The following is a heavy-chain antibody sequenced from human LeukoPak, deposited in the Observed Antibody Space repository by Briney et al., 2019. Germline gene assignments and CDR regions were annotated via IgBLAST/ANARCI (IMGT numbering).Heavy chain of an antibody. J-gene: IGHJ4*02. CDR3: ESVNPFRFFNY. Sequence: GGSLRLSCATSGFTFSSYEMNWVRQAPGKGLEGVSCISRIGSTIYYADSVKGRFTISRDNAENSLYLQMSSLRADDTAVYYCESVNPFRFFNYWGQGTLVTVSS. CDR1: GFTFSSYE. D-gene: IGHD3-3*01. CDR2: ISRIGSTI. V-gene: IGHV3-48*03.